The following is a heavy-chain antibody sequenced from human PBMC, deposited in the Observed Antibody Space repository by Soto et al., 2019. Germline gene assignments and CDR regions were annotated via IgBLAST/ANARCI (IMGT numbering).Heavy chain of an antibody. Sequence: GGSLRLSCAASGFTFSSNTMNWVRQAPGKGLEWVSSISSSSSYIYYADSVKGRFTISRDNAKNSLYLQMNSLRAEDTAVYYCVKSAAGTFDYWGQGTLVTVSS. J-gene: IGHJ4*02. CDR3: VKSAAGTFDY. CDR1: GFTFSSNT. D-gene: IGHD6-13*01. CDR2: ISSSSSYI. V-gene: IGHV3-21*01.